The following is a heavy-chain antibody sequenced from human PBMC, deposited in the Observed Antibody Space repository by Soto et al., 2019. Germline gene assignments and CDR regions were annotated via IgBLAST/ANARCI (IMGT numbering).Heavy chain of an antibody. V-gene: IGHV3-74*01. CDR3: ARAVAYYDFSSGYSGNSSDP. CDR2: INSDGSST. CDR1: GFTFSSYW. J-gene: IGHJ5*02. D-gene: IGHD3-3*01. Sequence: GGALRLSCAASGFTFSSYWMHWVRQAPGKGLVWVSRINSDGSSTSYADSVKGRFTISRDNAKNTLYLQMNSLRAEDTAVYYCARAVAYYDFSSGYSGNSSDPRGQATLLTVS.